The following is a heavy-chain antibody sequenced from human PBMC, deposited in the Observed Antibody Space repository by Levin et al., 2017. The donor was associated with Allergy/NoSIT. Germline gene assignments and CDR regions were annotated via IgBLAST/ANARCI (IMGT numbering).Heavy chain of an antibody. CDR2: INQDGSEK. Sequence: GGSLRLSCAGSGFTFSSYWMSWLRQAPGKGLEWVANINQDGSEKQYVDSVKGRITISRDNAKNSVYLQMNSLRAEDTAVYYCARFTRSGDSYWGQGTLVTVSS. CDR1: GFTFSSYW. D-gene: IGHD2-15*01. V-gene: IGHV3-7*01. J-gene: IGHJ4*02. CDR3: ARFTRSGDSY.